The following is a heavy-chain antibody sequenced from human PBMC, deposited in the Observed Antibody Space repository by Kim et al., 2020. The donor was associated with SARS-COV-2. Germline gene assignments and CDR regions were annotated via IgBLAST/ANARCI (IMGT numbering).Heavy chain of an antibody. CDR3: ARDWDY. J-gene: IGHJ4*02. CDR2: DGSNK. V-gene: IGHV3-30*01. Sequence: DGSNKDSADSVKGRFTISRDNSKNTLYLQMNSLRAEDTAVYYCARDWDYWGQGTLVTVSS.